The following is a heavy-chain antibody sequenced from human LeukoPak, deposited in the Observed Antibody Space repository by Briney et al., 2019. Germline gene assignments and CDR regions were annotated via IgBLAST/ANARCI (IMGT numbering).Heavy chain of an antibody. CDR2: ISSSGSTI. CDR1: GLTFSDYY. J-gene: IGHJ6*04. Sequence: GGSLRLSCAASGLTFSDYYMSWIRHAPGKGLEWVSYISSSGSTIYYADSVKGRFTISRDNANNSLYLQMNSLRAEDTAVYYCAELGITMIGGVWGKGTTVTISS. CDR3: AELGITMIGGV. D-gene: IGHD3-10*02. V-gene: IGHV3-11*04.